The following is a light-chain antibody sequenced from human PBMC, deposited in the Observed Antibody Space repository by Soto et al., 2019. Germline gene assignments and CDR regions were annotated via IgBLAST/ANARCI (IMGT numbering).Light chain of an antibody. J-gene: IGKJ5*01. V-gene: IGKV1-33*01. CDR1: QNIRNY. CDR2: DAS. CDR3: QQFEDFPRAII. Sequence: DIQMTQSPSSLSASIGDRVTITCRASQNIRNYLNWYQQKSGKAPKLLIYDASNLETGVPSRFSGSGSGTDFTFTISSLQPEDIATYYCQQFEDFPRAIIFGQGTRLEIK.